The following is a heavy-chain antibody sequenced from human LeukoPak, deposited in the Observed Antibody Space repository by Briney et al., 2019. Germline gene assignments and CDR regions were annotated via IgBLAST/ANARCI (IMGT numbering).Heavy chain of an antibody. J-gene: IGHJ6*02. CDR1: GVSICSYY. CDR2: IHYSGST. D-gene: IGHD3-10*01. CDR3: ARVFTDYYGSGTVLDYYGMDV. V-gene: IGHV4-59*12. Sequence: SETLSLTCTVSGVSICSYYWSWIRQPPGKGLELIGNIHYSGSTNYNASLKSRVTMSVDTSKNQLSLRLSSVTAADTAVYYCARVFTDYYGSGTVLDYYGMDVWGQGTTVTVSS.